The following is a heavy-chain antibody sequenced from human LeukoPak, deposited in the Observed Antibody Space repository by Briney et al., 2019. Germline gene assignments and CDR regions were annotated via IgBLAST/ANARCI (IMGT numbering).Heavy chain of an antibody. J-gene: IGHJ4*02. V-gene: IGHV1-69*13. CDR1: GGTFSSYA. Sequence: AASVKVSCKASGGTFSSYAISWVRQAPGQGLEWMGGIIPIFGTANYAQKFQGRVTITADESTSTAYMELSSLRSEDTAVYYCARDGGIRGSFDYWGQGTLVTASS. D-gene: IGHD1-26*01. CDR3: ARDGGIRGSFDY. CDR2: IIPIFGTA.